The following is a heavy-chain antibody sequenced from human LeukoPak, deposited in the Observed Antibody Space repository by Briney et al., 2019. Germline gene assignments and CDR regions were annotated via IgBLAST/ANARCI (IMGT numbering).Heavy chain of an antibody. Sequence: GGSLRLSCSASGFPFNTYAIHWVRQAPGKGLEYVAGISSNGDNTDFADSAKGRFTISRDNSKSTLFLQMNSLRAEDTAVYLCTRDSALLGVAFDLWGQGTVVTVSS. D-gene: IGHD2-15*01. V-gene: IGHV3-64D*06. CDR3: TRDSALLGVAFDL. CDR1: GFPFNTYA. CDR2: ISSNGDNT. J-gene: IGHJ3*01.